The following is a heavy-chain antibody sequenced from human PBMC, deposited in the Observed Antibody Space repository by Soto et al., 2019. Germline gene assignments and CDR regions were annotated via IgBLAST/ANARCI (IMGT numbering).Heavy chain of an antibody. D-gene: IGHD3-16*01. CDR3: SRDASVCFFN. CDR1: GFTFSSYA. J-gene: IGHJ4*02. Sequence: LRLSCAASGFTFSSYAMSWVRQAPGKGLEWVSAISGSGGSTYYADSVKGRFTISRDDSKKTAYLQMNNLESEDTAVYYCSRDASVCFFNWXRGPLVPVSS. V-gene: IGHV3-23*01. CDR2: ISGSGGST.